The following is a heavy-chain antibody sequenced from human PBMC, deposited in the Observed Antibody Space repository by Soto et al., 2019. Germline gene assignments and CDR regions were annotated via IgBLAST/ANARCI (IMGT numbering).Heavy chain of an antibody. D-gene: IGHD6-19*01. CDR1: GFTFSSYG. CDR2: IWYDGSNK. CDR3: ARDVIAVAGYRYYYYYYGMDV. Sequence: PGGSLRLSCAASGFTFSSYGMHWVRQAPGKGLEWVAVIWYDGSNKYYADSVKGRFTISRDNSKNTLYLQMNSLRAEDTAVYYCARDVIAVAGYRYYYYYYGMDVWGQGTTVTVSS. V-gene: IGHV3-33*01. J-gene: IGHJ6*02.